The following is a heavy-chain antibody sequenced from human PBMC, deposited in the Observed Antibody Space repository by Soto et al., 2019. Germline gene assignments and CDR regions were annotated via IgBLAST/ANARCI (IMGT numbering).Heavy chain of an antibody. CDR3: AKDATGRRFGELLYYFDY. CDR1: GFTFSSYA. J-gene: IGHJ4*02. D-gene: IGHD3-10*01. CDR2: ISGSGGST. V-gene: IGHV3-23*01. Sequence: ESGGGLVQPGGSLRLSCAASGFTFSSYAMSWVRQAPGKGLEWVSAISGSGGSTYYADSVKGRFTISRDNSKNTLYLQMNSLRAEDTAVYYCAKDATGRRFGELLYYFDYWGQGTLVTVSS.